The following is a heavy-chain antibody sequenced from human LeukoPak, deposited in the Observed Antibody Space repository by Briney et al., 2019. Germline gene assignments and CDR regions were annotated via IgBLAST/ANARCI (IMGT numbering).Heavy chain of an antibody. CDR1: GFSFSSHA. J-gene: IGHJ4*02. Sequence: GGSLRLSCAASGFSFSSHAMCWVRQAPGKGLEWVSSIDISGGSTYYADSAEGRFTISRDNSKNTLYLQMNGLRVEDTALYYCANEVRPNDYWGQGTLVTVSS. V-gene: IGHV3-23*01. CDR2: IDISGGST. CDR3: ANEVRPNDY. D-gene: IGHD1-1*01.